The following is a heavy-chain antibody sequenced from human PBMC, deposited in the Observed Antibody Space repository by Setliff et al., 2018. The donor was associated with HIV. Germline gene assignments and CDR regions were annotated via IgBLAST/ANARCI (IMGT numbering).Heavy chain of an antibody. CDR3: ARDRVAVAGKEEYFQH. J-gene: IGHJ1*01. CDR1: GYTFTTYA. Sequence: VASVKVSCKASGYTFTTYAIHWVRQAPGQRLEFTGWINAGNGNTKYSQKFQGRVTITRDTSASTAHMELSSLRSEDTAVYYCARDRVAVAGKEEYFQHWGQGTLVTVSS. CDR2: INAGNGNT. D-gene: IGHD6-19*01. V-gene: IGHV1-3*01.